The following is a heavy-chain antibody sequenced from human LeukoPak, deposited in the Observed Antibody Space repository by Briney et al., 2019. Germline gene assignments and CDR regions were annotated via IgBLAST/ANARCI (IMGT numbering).Heavy chain of an antibody. Sequence: GGSLRLSCAASGFTFSSFEMKWVRQAPGKGLEWVSYISSGGSTIYYADSVKGRFTISRDNAKNSLYLQMNSLRAEDTAVYYCARGGPRDGYDYWGQGTLVTVSS. CDR3: ARGGPRDGYDY. V-gene: IGHV3-48*03. J-gene: IGHJ4*02. CDR2: ISSGGSTI. CDR1: GFTFSSFE. D-gene: IGHD5-18*01.